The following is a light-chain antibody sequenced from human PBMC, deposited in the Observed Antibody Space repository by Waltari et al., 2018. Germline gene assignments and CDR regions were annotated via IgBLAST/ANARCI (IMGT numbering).Light chain of an antibody. CDR2: DVT. CDR1: STDVGTYDY. CDR3: SSYTTSSTVYV. J-gene: IGLJ1*01. Sequence: QSALTQPASVSGSPGQSFAIPCTGTSTDVGTYDYVSWYQQHPGKAPKLMIYDVTKRPSGIANRFSGSKSGNTASLTISGLQAEDEADYYCSSYTTSSTVYVFGTGTKVTVL. V-gene: IGLV2-14*03.